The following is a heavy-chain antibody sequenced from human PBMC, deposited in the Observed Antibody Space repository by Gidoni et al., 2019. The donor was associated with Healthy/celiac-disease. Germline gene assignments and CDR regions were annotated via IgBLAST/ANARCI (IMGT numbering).Heavy chain of an antibody. CDR1: GFTFSDYY. Sequence: QVQLVESGGGLVKPGGSLRLSCAASGFTFSDYYMSWIRQAPGKGLEWVSYISSSSSYTNYADSVKGRFTISRDNAKNSLYLQMNSLRAEDTAVYYCARLLWFGELFNYYYYMDVWGKGTTVTVSS. D-gene: IGHD3-10*01. V-gene: IGHV3-11*05. J-gene: IGHJ6*03. CDR3: ARLLWFGELFNYYYYMDV. CDR2: ISSSSSYT.